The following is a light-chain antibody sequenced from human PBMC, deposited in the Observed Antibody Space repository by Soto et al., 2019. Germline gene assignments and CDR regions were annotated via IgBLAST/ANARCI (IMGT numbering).Light chain of an antibody. CDR1: PSINNW. Sequence: EIVLTQSPATLSLSPGEGATLSCRASPSINNWLAWYPTKPGQAPRILIYAASNRATGIPARFSGSGSGTDFNLTISSLETEDFAVYECQQRGNWTLTFGGGTKVDIK. CDR2: AAS. CDR3: QQRGNWTLT. V-gene: IGKV3-11*01. J-gene: IGKJ4*01.